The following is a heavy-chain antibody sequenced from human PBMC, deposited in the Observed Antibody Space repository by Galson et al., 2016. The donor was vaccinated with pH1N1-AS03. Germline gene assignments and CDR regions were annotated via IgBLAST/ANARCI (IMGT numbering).Heavy chain of an antibody. Sequence: CAISGDSVLSDSAAWNWVRQSPSRGLEWLGRTYLRSTWYHDYAVSVKSRIIINPDTSKNQFSLQLNSVTPEDTAIYYCAGMQLGALHFWGRGTLVTVSS. CDR3: AGMQLGALHF. V-gene: IGHV6-1*01. J-gene: IGHJ4*02. D-gene: IGHD1-1*01. CDR2: TYLRSTWYH. CDR1: GDSVLSDSAA.